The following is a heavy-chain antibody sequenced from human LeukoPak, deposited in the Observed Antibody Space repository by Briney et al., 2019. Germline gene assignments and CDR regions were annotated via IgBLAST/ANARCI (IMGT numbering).Heavy chain of an antibody. CDR2: IYPGDSDT. J-gene: IGHJ4*02. V-gene: IGHV5-51*01. CDR3: ARTPSITNFGVANPLDY. Sequence: PGESLKISCKGSGYSFTTYWIVWVRQMPGKGLEWMGIIYPGDSDTRYSPSFQGQVTISADKSITTAYLQWSSLKASDTAMYYCARTPSITNFGVANPLDYWGQGTLVTVSS. CDR1: GYSFTTYW. D-gene: IGHD3-3*01.